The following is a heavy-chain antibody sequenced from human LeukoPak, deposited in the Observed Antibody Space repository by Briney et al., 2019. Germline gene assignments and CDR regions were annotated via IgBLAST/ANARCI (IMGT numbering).Heavy chain of an antibody. V-gene: IGHV1-69*13. CDR1: GGTFSSYA. Sequence: SVKVSCKASGGTFSSYAISWVRQAPGQGLEWMGGIIPIFGTANYAQKFQGRVTITADESTSTAYMEPSSLRSEDTAVYYCARAYYYGSGSYYTGRLDYWGQGTLVTVSS. CDR3: ARAYYYGSGSYYTGRLDY. D-gene: IGHD3-10*01. J-gene: IGHJ4*02. CDR2: IIPIFGTA.